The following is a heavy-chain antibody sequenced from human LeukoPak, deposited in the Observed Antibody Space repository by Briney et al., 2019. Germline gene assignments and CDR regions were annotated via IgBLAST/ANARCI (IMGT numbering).Heavy chain of an antibody. D-gene: IGHD2-15*01. CDR2: INHSGST. Sequence: PSETLSLTCAVYGGSFSGYYWSWIRQPPGKGLEWIGEINHSGSTNYNPSLKSRVTISVDTSKNQFSLKLSSVTAADTAVYYCARDTGHYSVDYWGQGTLVTVSS. CDR1: GGSFSGYY. J-gene: IGHJ4*02. CDR3: ARDTGHYSVDY. V-gene: IGHV4-34*01.